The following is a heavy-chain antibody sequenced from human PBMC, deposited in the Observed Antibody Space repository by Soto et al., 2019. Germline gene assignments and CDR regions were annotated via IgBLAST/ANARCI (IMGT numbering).Heavy chain of an antibody. Sequence: QVQLQESGPGLVKPSETLSLTCTVTGGSTSSYYWSWLRQPPGKGLEWIGYNSYRGSTDYNPSLKSRVTISVDTSKNPFSLKLSSATAADTAVYYCARHGGSYSFDYWGQGTLVTVSS. CDR1: GGSTSSYY. D-gene: IGHD1-26*01. V-gene: IGHV4-59*08. J-gene: IGHJ4*02. CDR2: NSYRGST. CDR3: ARHGGSYSFDY.